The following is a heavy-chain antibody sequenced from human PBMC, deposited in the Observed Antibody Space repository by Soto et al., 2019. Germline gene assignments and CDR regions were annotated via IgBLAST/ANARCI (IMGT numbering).Heavy chain of an antibody. J-gene: IGHJ4*02. CDR2: IYWEDNK. CDR3: AHRRISWLHFVGGYDY. D-gene: IGHD5-12*01. CDR1: GFSLNTGGEG. V-gene: IGHV2-5*02. Sequence: QITLKESGPTLVKPTQTLTLTCTFSGFSLNTGGEGVGWIRQPPGKALEWLALIYWEDNKRYSTSLKNRLTNTKDTSKNQVVLTMTNMDPVDTATYYCAHRRISWLHFVGGYDYWGQGALVTVSS.